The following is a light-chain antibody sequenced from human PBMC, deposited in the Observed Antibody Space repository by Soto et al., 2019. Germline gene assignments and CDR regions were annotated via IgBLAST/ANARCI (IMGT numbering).Light chain of an antibody. CDR1: QSVSAW. V-gene: IGKV1-5*01. Sequence: DIQMTQSPSTLSASVGDRITITCRASQSVSAWVAWYQQKPGKAPKVVIYDASSLESGVPSRFAGSRSGTEFTLTINSLQPDDSATYYCQQYNKWPQFTFGQGTKVDIK. J-gene: IGKJ2*01. CDR2: DAS. CDR3: QQYNKWPQFT.